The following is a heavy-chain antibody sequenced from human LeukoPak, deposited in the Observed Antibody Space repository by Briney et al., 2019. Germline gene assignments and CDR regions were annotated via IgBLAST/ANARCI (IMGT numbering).Heavy chain of an antibody. D-gene: IGHD3-22*01. CDR3: ANHDRRNYPNDY. V-gene: IGHV3-7*01. CDR1: GFSFSNYW. CDR2: IKEDGSEG. J-gene: IGHJ4*02. Sequence: GGSLRLSCAASGFSFSNYWMSWVRQAPGKGLEWVANIKEDGSEGYYADSVKGRFTISRDNAKSSLYLQMSSLRVEDTAVYYCANHDRRNYPNDYWGQGTLVTVSS.